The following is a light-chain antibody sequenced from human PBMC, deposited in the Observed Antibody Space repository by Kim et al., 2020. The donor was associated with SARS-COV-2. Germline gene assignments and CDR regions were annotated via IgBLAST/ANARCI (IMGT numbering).Light chain of an antibody. Sequence: SVSPGERAPPSCRASQSVSSNLAWYQQKPGQAPRLLIYDASTRATGIPARFSGSGSGTEFTLTISSLQSEDFAVYYCQQYNNWPLTFGGGTKLEI. V-gene: IGKV3-15*01. CDR2: DAS. J-gene: IGKJ4*01. CDR3: QQYNNWPLT. CDR1: QSVSSN.